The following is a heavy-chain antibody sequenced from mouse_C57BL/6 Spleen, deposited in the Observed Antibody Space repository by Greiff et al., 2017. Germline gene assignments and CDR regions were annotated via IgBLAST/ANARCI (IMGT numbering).Heavy chain of an antibody. J-gene: IGHJ1*03. V-gene: IGHV5-4*03. CDR3: ARADDGYSYWYFDV. D-gene: IGHD2-3*01. Sequence: EVKLVESGGGLVKPGGSLKLSCAASGFTFSSYAMSWVRQTPEKRLEWVATISDGGSYTYYPDNVKGRFTISRDNAKNNLYLQMSHLKSEDTAMYYCARADDGYSYWYFDVWGTGTTVTVSS. CDR1: GFTFSSYA. CDR2: ISDGGSYT.